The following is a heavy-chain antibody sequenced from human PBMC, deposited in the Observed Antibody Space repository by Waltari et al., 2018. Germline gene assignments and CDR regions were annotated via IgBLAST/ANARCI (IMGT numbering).Heavy chain of an antibody. D-gene: IGHD3-22*01. CDR2: IYYSGST. CDR3: ARGSPFYYDSSGYWDRSAFDI. Sequence: QLQLQESGPGLVKPSETLSLTCTVSGGSISSSSYYWGWIRQPPGKGLGWIGSIYYSGSTYYNPSLKSRVTISVDTSKNQFSLKLSSVTAADTAVYYCARGSPFYYDSSGYWDRSAFDIWGQGTMVTVSS. J-gene: IGHJ3*02. V-gene: IGHV4-39*07. CDR1: GGSISSSSYY.